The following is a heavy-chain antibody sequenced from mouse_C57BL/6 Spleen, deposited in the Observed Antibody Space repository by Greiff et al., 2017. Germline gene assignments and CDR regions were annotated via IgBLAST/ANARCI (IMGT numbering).Heavy chain of an antibody. D-gene: IGHD2-4*01. CDR3: AREGDYDHYFDY. CDR2: IHPNSGST. J-gene: IGHJ2*01. Sequence: VQLQQPGAELVKPGASVKLSCKASGYTFTSYWMHWVKQRPGQGLEWIGMIHPNSGSTNYNEKFKRKATLTVDKSSSTAYMQLSSLTSEDSAVYYCAREGDYDHYFDYWGQGTTLTVTS. CDR1: GYTFTSYW. V-gene: IGHV1-64*01.